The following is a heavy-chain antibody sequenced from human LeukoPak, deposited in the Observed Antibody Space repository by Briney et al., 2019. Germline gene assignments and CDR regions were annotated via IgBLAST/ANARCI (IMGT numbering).Heavy chain of an antibody. D-gene: IGHD6-13*01. J-gene: IGHJ2*01. V-gene: IGHV4-39*01. Sequence: SETLSLTCTVSGGSISSSSYYWGWIRQPPGKGLKWIGSIYYSGSTYYNPSLKSRVTISVDTSKNQFSLKLSSVTAADTAVYYCARPPLIAAADYWYFDLWGRGTLVTVSS. CDR3: ARPPLIAAADYWYFDL. CDR1: GGSISSSSYY. CDR2: IYYSGST.